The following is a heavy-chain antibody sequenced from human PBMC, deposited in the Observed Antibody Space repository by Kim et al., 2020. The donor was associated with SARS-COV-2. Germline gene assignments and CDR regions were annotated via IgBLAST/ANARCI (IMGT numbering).Heavy chain of an antibody. CDR3: ARVLSSGWSDFDY. J-gene: IGHJ4*02. V-gene: IGHV3-21*01. Sequence: YPDSVKGPFNNHRDNAKTSLYLQMNRLRAEDTAVYYCARVLSSGWSDFDYWGQGTLVTVSS. D-gene: IGHD6-19*01.